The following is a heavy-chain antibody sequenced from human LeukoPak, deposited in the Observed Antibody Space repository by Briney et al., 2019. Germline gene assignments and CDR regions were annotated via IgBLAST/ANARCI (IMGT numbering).Heavy chain of an antibody. D-gene: IGHD2-2*01. CDR3: ARDTIQPGLIDD. J-gene: IGHJ4*02. Sequence: GGSLRLSCAASGFSFSLYAMNWVRQAPGKGLEWISYINSGGDDIHYAASVRGRFTISRDDAGNTLFLQLSSLRAEDTAVYYCARDTIQPGLIDDWGQGTLVNVSS. V-gene: IGHV3-21*05. CDR2: INSGGDDI. CDR1: GFSFSLYA.